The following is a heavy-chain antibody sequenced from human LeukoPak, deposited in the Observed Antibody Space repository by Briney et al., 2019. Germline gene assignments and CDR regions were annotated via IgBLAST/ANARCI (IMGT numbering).Heavy chain of an antibody. V-gene: IGHV1-46*03. Sequence: ASVKVSCKASGYTFTSHYMHWVRQAPGQGLEWMGIINPSGGSTSYAQKFQGRVTMTRDTSTSTVYMELSSLRSEDTAVYYCARADYDFWSGYGGGDYMDVWGKGTTVTVSS. CDR2: INPSGGST. J-gene: IGHJ6*03. CDR3: ARADYDFWSGYGGGDYMDV. CDR1: GYTFTSHY. D-gene: IGHD3-3*01.